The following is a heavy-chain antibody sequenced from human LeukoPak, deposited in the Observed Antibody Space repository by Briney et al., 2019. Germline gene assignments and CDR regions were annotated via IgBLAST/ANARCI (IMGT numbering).Heavy chain of an antibody. CDR1: GFTFGSYS. V-gene: IGHV3-21*01. CDR2: ISSSSSYI. J-gene: IGHJ4*02. Sequence: GGSLRLSCAASGFTFGSYSMNWVRQAPGKGLEWVSSISSSSSYIYYADSVKGRFTISRDNAKNSLYLQMNSLRAEDTAVYYCAREPTVTTGPNFDYWGQGTLVTVSS. CDR3: AREPTVTTGPNFDY. D-gene: IGHD4-17*01.